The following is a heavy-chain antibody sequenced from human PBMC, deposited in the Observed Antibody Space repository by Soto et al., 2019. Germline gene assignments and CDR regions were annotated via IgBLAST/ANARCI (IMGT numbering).Heavy chain of an antibody. V-gene: IGHV5-10-1*01. CDR2: IDPSDSYT. D-gene: IGHD1-26*01. Sequence: GESLKISCKGSGYSFTSYWISWVRQMPGKGLEWMGRIDPSDSYTNYSPSFQGHVTISADKSISTAYLQWSSLKASDTAMYYCSRLAGGATDPYYYYGMDVWGQGTMVTVSS. J-gene: IGHJ6*02. CDR3: SRLAGGATDPYYYYGMDV. CDR1: GYSFTSYW.